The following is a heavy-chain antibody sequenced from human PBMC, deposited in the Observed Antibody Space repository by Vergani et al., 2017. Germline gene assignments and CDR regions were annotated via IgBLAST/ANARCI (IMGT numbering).Heavy chain of an antibody. CDR1: CDSISSNYC. Sequence: QVQLQESGPGLVKPPGTLSLPCAVSCDSISSNYCWPWVRQPPGKGLAWIGEICHTEDTKYSPSLKSRVTVSVEESRNLFSLRLNSVTAADTAVYYCATIGYRRWGYYFDYWGQGILVTVSS. V-gene: IGHV4-4*03. CDR2: ICHTEDT. CDR3: ATIGYRRWGYYFDY. D-gene: IGHD2-2*02. J-gene: IGHJ4*02.